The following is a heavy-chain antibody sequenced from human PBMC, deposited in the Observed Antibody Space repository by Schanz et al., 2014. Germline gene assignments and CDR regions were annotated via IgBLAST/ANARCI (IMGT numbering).Heavy chain of an antibody. D-gene: IGHD3-16*01. CDR2: ISVYNGKT. CDR1: GYTFSSYG. J-gene: IGHJ6*02. CDR3: ATIGVNDYWRFGLDL. V-gene: IGHV1-18*04. Sequence: QVQLLQSGAEVKKPGASVKVSCKASGYTFSSYGFSWVRQAPGQGLEWMGWISVYNGKTNYAQKFQGRVTMTTDKSTSTAYMELKSLRSADTAVYYCATIGVNDYWRFGLDLWGQGTTVTVSS.